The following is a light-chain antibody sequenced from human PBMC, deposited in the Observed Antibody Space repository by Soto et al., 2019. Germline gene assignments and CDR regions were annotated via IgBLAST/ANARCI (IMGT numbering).Light chain of an antibody. CDR3: QQYDARPPNLS. V-gene: IGKV3-15*01. CDR2: AAS. Sequence: EIVMTQSPATLSVSPGERATLSCRASQSVSTNLAWYQQKPGQAPRLLIYAASVRATGIPARFSGSGSGTEFTLTISSLQSEDFAVYYCQQYDARPPNLSFGGGTKVEI. CDR1: QSVSTN. J-gene: IGKJ4*02.